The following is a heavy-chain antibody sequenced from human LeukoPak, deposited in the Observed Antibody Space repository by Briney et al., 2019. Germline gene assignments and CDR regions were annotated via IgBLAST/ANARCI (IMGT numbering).Heavy chain of an antibody. CDR1: GFTFSSYW. Sequence: PGGSLRPSCAASGFTFSSYWMHWVRQAPGKGLVWVSRINGDGRSTIYAGSVKGRFTISRDNAKNTLYLQMNGLRVDDTAVYYCSSAVTAALWGQGTLVTVSS. CDR2: INGDGRST. CDR3: SSAVTAAL. J-gene: IGHJ4*02. D-gene: IGHD2-21*02. V-gene: IGHV3-74*01.